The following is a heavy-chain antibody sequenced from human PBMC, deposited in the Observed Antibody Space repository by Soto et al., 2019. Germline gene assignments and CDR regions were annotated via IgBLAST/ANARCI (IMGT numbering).Heavy chain of an antibody. CDR2: IIPILGIA. CDR3: ARDRVGYCSGGSCYPPEKDV. V-gene: IGHV1-69*04. Sequence: GASVKVSCKASGGTFSSYTISWVRQAPGQGLEWMGRIIPILGIANYAQKFQGRVTITADKSTSTAYMELSSLRSEDTAVYYCARDRVGYCSGGSCYPPEKDVWGQGTTVTVSS. J-gene: IGHJ6*02. CDR1: GGTFSSYT. D-gene: IGHD2-15*01.